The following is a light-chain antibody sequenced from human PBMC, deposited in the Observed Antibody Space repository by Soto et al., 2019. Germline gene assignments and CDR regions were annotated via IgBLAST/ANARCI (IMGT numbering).Light chain of an antibody. CDR1: QSVSSSY. Sequence: DSVLTQAVATLFLSQGERATLSCRASQSVSSSYLAWYQQKPGQAPRLLIYGASSRATGIPDRFSGSGSGTDFTLTISRLEPEDFAVYYCQQYGSSRALTFGGGTKVDIK. J-gene: IGKJ4*01. CDR2: GAS. CDR3: QQYGSSRALT. V-gene: IGKV3-20*01.